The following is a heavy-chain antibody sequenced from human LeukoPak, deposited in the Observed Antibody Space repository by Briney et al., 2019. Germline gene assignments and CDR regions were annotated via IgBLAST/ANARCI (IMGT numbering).Heavy chain of an antibody. Sequence: PGRSLRLSCAASGFSFSNYAMHWVRQAPGKGLEWVSGISWNSGSIGYADSVKGRFTISRDNAKNSLYLQMNSLRAEDTALYYCGKAFWSGYYFSDKGAFDMWGHGTMVTVSS. V-gene: IGHV3-9*01. CDR2: ISWNSGSI. J-gene: IGHJ3*02. CDR3: GKAFWSGYYFSDKGAFDM. CDR1: GFSFSNYA. D-gene: IGHD3-3*01.